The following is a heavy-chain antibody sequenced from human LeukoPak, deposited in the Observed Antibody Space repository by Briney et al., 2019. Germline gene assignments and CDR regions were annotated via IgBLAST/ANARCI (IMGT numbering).Heavy chain of an antibody. D-gene: IGHD3-22*01. CDR3: ARGRVYYYDSSGYYRPWPYYYYYGMDV. Sequence: SETLSLTCAVYGGSFSGYYWSWLRQPPGKGLEWIGEINHSGSTNYNPSLKSRVTISVDTSKNQFSLKLSSVTAADTAVYYCARGRVYYYDSSGYYRPWPYYYYYGMDVWGQGTTVTVSS. CDR1: GGSFSGYY. J-gene: IGHJ6*02. V-gene: IGHV4-34*01. CDR2: INHSGST.